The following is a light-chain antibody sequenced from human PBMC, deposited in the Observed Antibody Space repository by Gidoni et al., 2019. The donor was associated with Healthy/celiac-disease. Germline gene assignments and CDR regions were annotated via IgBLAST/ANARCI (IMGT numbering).Light chain of an antibody. CDR2: LGS. CDR3: MQALQTQFT. CDR1: QNLLHSNGYNS. J-gene: IGKJ3*01. Sequence: DSVMTQSPLSLPVTPGEPASISCRPSQNLLHSNGYNSLYLYLQKPGQSTHLLISLGSNRASVVPVRFSGCGSGTDFTLKLSRVEGDDVVVYYCMQALQTQFTFGHGTKVDIK. V-gene: IGKV2-28*01.